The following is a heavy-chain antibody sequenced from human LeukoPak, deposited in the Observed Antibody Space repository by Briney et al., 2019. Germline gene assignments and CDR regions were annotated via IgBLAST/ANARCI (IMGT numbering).Heavy chain of an antibody. CDR1: GGTFSSYA. V-gene: IGHV1-69*05. CDR3: ARSLWWYPEDAFDI. CDR2: IIPIFGRA. J-gene: IGHJ3*02. D-gene: IGHD4-23*01. Sequence: GASVKVSCKASGGTFSSYAICWVRQAPGPGLELMGGIIPIFGRANYAQTFQGRGTTTTDESTSTAYTELSSLRSEDTAVYYCARSLWWYPEDAFDIWHQGTMVTVSS.